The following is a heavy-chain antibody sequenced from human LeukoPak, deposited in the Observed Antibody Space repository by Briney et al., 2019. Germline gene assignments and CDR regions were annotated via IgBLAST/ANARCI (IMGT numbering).Heavy chain of an antibody. Sequence: GRSLRLSCAASGFTFSSYAMHWVRQAPGKGLEWVAVISYDGSNKYYADSVKGRFTISRDNSKNTLYLQMNSLRAEDTAVYYCARDLRYFDWLDYGMDVWGQGTTVTVSS. CDR3: ARDLRYFDWLDYGMDV. J-gene: IGHJ6*02. V-gene: IGHV3-30-3*01. CDR2: ISYDGSNK. D-gene: IGHD3-9*01. CDR1: GFTFSSYA.